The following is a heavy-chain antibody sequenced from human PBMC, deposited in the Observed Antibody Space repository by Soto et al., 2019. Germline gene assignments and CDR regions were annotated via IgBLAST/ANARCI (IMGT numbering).Heavy chain of an antibody. D-gene: IGHD6-6*01. CDR2: IYYSGST. V-gene: IGHV4-59*08. CDR1: GGSISSYY. Sequence: SETLSLTCTVSGGSISSYYWTWIRQPPGKGLEWIGYIYYSGSTNYNPSLKSRVTISVDTSKNQFSLKLSSVTAADTAVYYCARHHRASIADGYWSDPWGQGTLVTVSS. CDR3: ARHHRASIADGYWSDP. J-gene: IGHJ5*02.